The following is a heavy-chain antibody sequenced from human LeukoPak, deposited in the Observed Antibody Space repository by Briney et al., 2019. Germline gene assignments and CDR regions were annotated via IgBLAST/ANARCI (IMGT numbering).Heavy chain of an antibody. CDR3: AKEAVRSSIAVAGTRYFQH. CDR1: EFTFSDYY. Sequence: GGSLRLSCAASEFTFSDYYMSWIRQAPGKGLEWVSYISYSGDTIYYADSVKGRFTVSRDNAKNSLYLQMNSLRAEDTAVYYCAKEAVRSSIAVAGTRYFQHWGQGTLVTVSS. J-gene: IGHJ1*01. CDR2: ISYSGDTI. D-gene: IGHD6-13*01. V-gene: IGHV3-11*01.